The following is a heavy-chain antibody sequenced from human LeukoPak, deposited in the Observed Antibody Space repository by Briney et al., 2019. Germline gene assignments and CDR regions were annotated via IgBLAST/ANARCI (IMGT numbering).Heavy chain of an antibody. CDR2: INPGDSDN. CDR1: GYSFTSYW. Sequence: GESLKISCKGSGYSFTSYWIGWVRQMPGKGLEWMAIINPGDSDNRYSPSFQGQVTISADKSINTAYLQWSSLKASDTAIYYCARRRAAYGDYFDQWGQGTLVTVSS. J-gene: IGHJ4*02. V-gene: IGHV5-51*01. CDR3: ARRRAAYGDYFDQ. D-gene: IGHD2-21*01.